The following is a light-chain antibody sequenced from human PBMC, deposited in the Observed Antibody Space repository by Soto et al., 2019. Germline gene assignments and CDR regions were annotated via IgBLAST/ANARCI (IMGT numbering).Light chain of an antibody. CDR1: QSVSSY. CDR3: QQRSNWPST. V-gene: IGKV3-11*01. CDR2: DAS. J-gene: IGKJ4*01. Sequence: EIVLTQSPVTLSLSPGERATLSCRASQSVSSYLAWYQQKPGQAPRLLIYDASNMATGIPARFSGSGSGTDFTLTISSLEPEVFAVYYCQQRSNWPSTFGGGTKVEIK.